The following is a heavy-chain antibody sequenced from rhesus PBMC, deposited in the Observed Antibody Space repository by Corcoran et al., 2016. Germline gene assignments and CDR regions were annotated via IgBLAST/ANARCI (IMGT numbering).Heavy chain of an antibody. CDR3: ARSTSGGWDRFDV. Sequence: QVQLQESGPGLVKPSETLSLTCAVSGGSISSHSWSWIRPPPGQGLGWIGRISGSGGSTDYNPSLKSRVTISTDTSKNQFSLKLSSVTAADTAVYYCARSTSGGWDRFDVWGPGVLVTVSS. D-gene: IGHD6-37*01. CDR1: GGSISSHS. J-gene: IGHJ5-1*01. V-gene: IGHV4-160*01. CDR2: ISGSGGST.